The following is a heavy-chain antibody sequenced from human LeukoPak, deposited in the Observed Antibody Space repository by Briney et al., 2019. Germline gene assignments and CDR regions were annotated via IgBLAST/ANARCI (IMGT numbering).Heavy chain of an antibody. CDR1: GGSIYISNYF. D-gene: IGHD3-3*01. CDR3: AKGSEWLWVAVDY. J-gene: IGHJ4*02. CDR2: ISYSAST. V-gene: IGHV4-39*01. Sequence: SETLSLTCTVSGGSIYISNYFWAWIRQPPGKGLEWIGTISYSASTYYNPSLKSRVTISADTSKTQFSLKLSSVTAADTAVYYCAKGSEWLWVAVDYWGQGTLVTVSS.